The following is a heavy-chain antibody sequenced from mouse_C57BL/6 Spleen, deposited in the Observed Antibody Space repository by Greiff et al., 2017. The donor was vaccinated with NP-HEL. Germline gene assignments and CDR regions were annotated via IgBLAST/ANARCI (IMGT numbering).Heavy chain of an antibody. D-gene: IGHD1-1*01. J-gene: IGHJ3*01. V-gene: IGHV3-1*01. CDR1: GYSITSGYD. CDR3: ARADGSTWFAY. CDR2: ISYSGST. Sequence: VQLQQSGPGMVKPSQSLSLTCTVTGYSITSGYDWHWIRHFPGNKLEWMGYISYSGSTNYNPSLKSRISITHDTSKNHFFLKLNSVTTEDTATYYCARADGSTWFAYWGQGTLVTVSA.